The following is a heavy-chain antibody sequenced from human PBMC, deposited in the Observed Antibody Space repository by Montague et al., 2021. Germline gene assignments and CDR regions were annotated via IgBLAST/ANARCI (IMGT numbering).Heavy chain of an antibody. V-gene: IGHV3-21*01. Sequence: SRRLSCAASGFTFRSYSMNWVRQAPGKGLEWVSPISSSSSYIYYTDSVKGRLTISRDNAKNPLYLQMNSLRAEDTAVYYCARDYYGSGRGKDYFDYWGQGTLVTVSS. J-gene: IGHJ4*02. CDR3: ARDYYGSGRGKDYFDY. CDR2: ISSSSSYI. CDR1: GFTFRSYS. D-gene: IGHD3-10*01.